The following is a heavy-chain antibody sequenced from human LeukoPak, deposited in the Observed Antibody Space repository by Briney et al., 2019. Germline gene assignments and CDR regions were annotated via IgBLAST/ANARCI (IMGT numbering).Heavy chain of an antibody. Sequence: SETLSLTCAVYGGSFSGYYWSWIRQPPGKGLEWIGEINHSGSTNYNPSLKSRFTISVDTSKNQFSLKLGSVSATDTAVYYCVSPRGFSYGYFDYWGQGTLVTVSS. CDR3: VSPRGFSYGYFDY. D-gene: IGHD5-18*01. CDR2: INHSGST. CDR1: GGSFSGYY. V-gene: IGHV4-34*01. J-gene: IGHJ4*02.